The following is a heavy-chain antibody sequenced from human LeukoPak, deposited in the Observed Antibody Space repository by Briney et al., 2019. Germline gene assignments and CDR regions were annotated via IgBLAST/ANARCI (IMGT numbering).Heavy chain of an antibody. Sequence: SETLSLTCAVSGGSISSGGYSWSWIRQPPGKGLEWIGYIYYSGSTYYNPSLRSRVTISVETSKNQFSLKLSSVTAADTAVYYCARGLQNRSSGIRFDVFQIWGQGTMVTVSS. V-gene: IGHV4-61*08. D-gene: IGHD6-6*01. CDR3: ARGLQNRSSGIRFDVFQI. J-gene: IGHJ3*02. CDR1: GGSISSGGYS. CDR2: IYYSGST.